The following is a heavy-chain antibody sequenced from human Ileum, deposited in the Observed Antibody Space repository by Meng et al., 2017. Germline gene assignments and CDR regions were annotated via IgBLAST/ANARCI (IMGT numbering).Heavy chain of an antibody. CDR1: VASVSSNRAV. V-gene: IGHV6-1*01. Sequence: QLSDSGLVNAFTTLSFSCVTWVASVSSNRAVGYWARQYPWIGLEWMGQIYYRPEWQNHYGISVKSRLAITADTSRNQFSLNLKFVSPEDAAVYYCTSWYGKYWGQGTLVTVSS. J-gene: IGHJ4*02. CDR2: IYYRPEWQN. CDR3: TSWYGKY. D-gene: IGHD6-13*01.